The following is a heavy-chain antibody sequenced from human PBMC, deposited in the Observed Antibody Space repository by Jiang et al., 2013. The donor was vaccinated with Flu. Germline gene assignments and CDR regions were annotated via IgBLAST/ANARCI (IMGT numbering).Heavy chain of an antibody. Sequence: VQLLESGGGLVKPGGSLRLSCAASGFTFSSYSMNWVRQAPGKGLEWVSSISSSSSYIYYADSVKGRFTISRDNAKNSLYLQMNSLRAEDTAVYYCARAELRYFDWTKIHDAFDIWGQGTMVTVSS. CDR3: ARAELRYFDWTKIHDAFDI. J-gene: IGHJ3*02. CDR2: ISSSSSYI. CDR1: GFTFSSYS. V-gene: IGHV3-21*01. D-gene: IGHD3-9*01.